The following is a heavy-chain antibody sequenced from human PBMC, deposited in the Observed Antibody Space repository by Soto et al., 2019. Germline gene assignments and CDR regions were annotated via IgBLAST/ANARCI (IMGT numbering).Heavy chain of an antibody. D-gene: IGHD3-10*01. Sequence: SETLSLTCTVSGGSISSYYWSWIRQPPGKGLEWIGYIYYSGSTNYNPSLKSRVTISVDTSKNQFSLKLSSVTAADTAVYYCARGYYYGSGSYFSDYWGQGTLVTVSS. V-gene: IGHV4-59*01. J-gene: IGHJ4*02. CDR1: GGSISSYY. CDR2: IYYSGST. CDR3: ARGYYYGSGSYFSDY.